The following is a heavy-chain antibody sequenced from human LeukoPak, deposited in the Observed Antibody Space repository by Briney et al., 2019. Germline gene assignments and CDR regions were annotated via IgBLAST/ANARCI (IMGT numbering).Heavy chain of an antibody. V-gene: IGHV4-39*07. CDR1: GRSINSSSYY. D-gene: IGHD3-22*01. Sequence: SETLSLTCTVSGRSINSSSYYWGWIRQPPGKGLEWPGSIYYSRTTYYNPSLKSRVTISVDTSKNQFSLKLYSVTAADTAVYYCTRELSGSQDYWGQGTLVTVSS. CDR3: TRELSGSQDY. J-gene: IGHJ4*02. CDR2: IYYSRTT.